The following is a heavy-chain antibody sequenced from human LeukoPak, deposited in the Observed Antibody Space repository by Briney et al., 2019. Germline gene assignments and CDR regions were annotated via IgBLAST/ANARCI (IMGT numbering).Heavy chain of an antibody. V-gene: IGHV3-30*04. Sequence: GGSLRLSCAASGFTFSSYAMHWVRQAPGKGLGWVAVISYDGSNKYYADSVKGRFTISRDNSKNTLYLQMNSLRAEDTAVYYCAREGRWLQFDYWGQGTLVTVSS. J-gene: IGHJ4*02. CDR1: GFTFSSYA. CDR3: AREGRWLQFDY. CDR2: ISYDGSNK. D-gene: IGHD5-24*01.